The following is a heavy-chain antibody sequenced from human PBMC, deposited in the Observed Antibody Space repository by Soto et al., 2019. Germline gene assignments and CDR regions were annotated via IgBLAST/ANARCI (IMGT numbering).Heavy chain of an antibody. D-gene: IGHD5-12*01. V-gene: IGHV4-39*01. CDR2: IYYSGTS. J-gene: IGHJ4*02. CDR3: ASRVEGLYSGNDRYYFDY. CDR1: GGSISTSAYY. Sequence: SETLSLTCTVSGGSISTSAYYWGWIRQPPGKGLEWIGTIYYSGTSYHNPSLKSRVTISVDTSKNQFSLTLTSVTAADTAVYYCASRVEGLYSGNDRYYFDYWGKGTLVTVSS.